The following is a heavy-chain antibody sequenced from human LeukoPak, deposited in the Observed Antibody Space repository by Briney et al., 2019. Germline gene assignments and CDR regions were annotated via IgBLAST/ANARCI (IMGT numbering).Heavy chain of an antibody. J-gene: IGHJ4*02. Sequence: GGSLRLSCAASGFNFSSFGMHWVRQAPGKGLEWVTFIRYDGINKYYADSVKGRFTISRDNSGNTMYLQINSLRPEDTAVYYCARSYGGNYFDYWGQGTLVTVSP. CDR1: GFNFSSFG. D-gene: IGHD4-23*01. CDR2: IRYDGINK. V-gene: IGHV3-30*02. CDR3: ARSYGGNYFDY.